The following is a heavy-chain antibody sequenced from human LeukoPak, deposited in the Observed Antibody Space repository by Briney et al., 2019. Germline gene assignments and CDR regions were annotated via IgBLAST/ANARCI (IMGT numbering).Heavy chain of an antibody. CDR2: ISGSGGSA. CDR1: GFTFSSYA. CDR3: AKDHTVRGVSDY. V-gene: IGHV3-23*01. Sequence: GGSLRLSCAASGFTFSSYAMSWVRQAPGKGLEWVSAISGSGGSAYYADSVKGRFTISRDNSKNTLYLQMNSLRAEDTAVYYCAKDHTVRGVSDYWGQGTLVTVSS. J-gene: IGHJ4*02. D-gene: IGHD3-10*01.